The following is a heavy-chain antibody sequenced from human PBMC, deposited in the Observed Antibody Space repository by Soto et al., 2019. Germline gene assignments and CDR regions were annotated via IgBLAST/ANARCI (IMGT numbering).Heavy chain of an antibody. CDR1: GFTFISYA. V-gene: IGHV3-23*01. CDR2: ISGSGGST. Sequence: GTLRLSCAASGFTFISYAMSWVRQGPGKGLEWVSAISGSGGSTYYADSVKGRFTISRDNSKNTLYLQMNSLRAEDTAVYYCAKDLQQWPRALDYWGQGTLVTVSS. J-gene: IGHJ4*02. CDR3: AKDLQQWPRALDY. D-gene: IGHD6-19*01.